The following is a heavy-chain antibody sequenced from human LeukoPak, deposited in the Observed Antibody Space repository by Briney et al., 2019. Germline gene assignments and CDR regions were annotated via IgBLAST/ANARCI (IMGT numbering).Heavy chain of an antibody. V-gene: IGHV3-33*01. CDR3: ARDTSPIIRWELKKRGRGPH. D-gene: IGHD1-26*01. Sequence: GRSLRLSCTASGFTFSNYGIHWFRRAPGKGLEWVAVIWSDGRSADSVKGRFTISRDNSKYTVHIQMTGLVVEDTAVYYCARDTSPIIRWELKKRGRGPHWGQGTLVTVSS. J-gene: IGHJ4*02. CDR1: GFTFSNYG. CDR2: IWSDGR.